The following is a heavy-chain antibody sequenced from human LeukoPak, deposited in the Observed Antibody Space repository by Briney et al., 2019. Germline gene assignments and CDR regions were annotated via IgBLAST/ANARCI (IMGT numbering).Heavy chain of an antibody. CDR3: ARGNPTTVRTFDY. CDR2: INHSGSP. D-gene: IGHD4-11*01. CDR1: GGSFIGYY. Sequence: PSETLSLTCAVYGGSFIGYYWNWIRHPPGKGLEWIGEINHSGSPYYNPSLKSRVTISVDTSKNQFSLRLTSVTAADTAVYYCARGNPTTVRTFDYWGQGTLVTVSS. V-gene: IGHV4-34*01. J-gene: IGHJ4*02.